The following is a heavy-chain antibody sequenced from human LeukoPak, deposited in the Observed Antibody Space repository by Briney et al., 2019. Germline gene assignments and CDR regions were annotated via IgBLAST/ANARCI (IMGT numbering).Heavy chain of an antibody. D-gene: IGHD2-8*02. CDR2: IYYTGSR. CDR3: ARAVHPQRVPVKDAYGLDV. V-gene: IGHV4-4*02. CDR1: GASISSSDW. Sequence: SETLSLTCVVSGASISSSDWWRWVRQSPGKGLEWIGEIYYTGSRNYNPSLKSRVAMSVDTSKNQFSLELTSVTAADTAEYYCARAVHPQRVPVKDAYGLDVWGQGTTVTVSS. J-gene: IGHJ6*02.